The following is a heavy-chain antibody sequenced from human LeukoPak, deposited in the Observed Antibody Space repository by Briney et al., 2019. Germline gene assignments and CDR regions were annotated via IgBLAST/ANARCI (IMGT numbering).Heavy chain of an antibody. J-gene: IGHJ3*02. CDR1: GFTVSSNY. Sequence: GGSLRLSCAASGFTVSSNYMSWVRQAPGKGLEWVSVIYSGGSTYYADSVKGRFTISRDNSKNTLYLQMNSLRAEDTAVYYCASEKDYYDSSGYYWVDIWGQGTMVTVSS. D-gene: IGHD3-22*01. V-gene: IGHV3-53*01. CDR3: ASEKDYYDSSGYYWVDI. CDR2: IYSGGST.